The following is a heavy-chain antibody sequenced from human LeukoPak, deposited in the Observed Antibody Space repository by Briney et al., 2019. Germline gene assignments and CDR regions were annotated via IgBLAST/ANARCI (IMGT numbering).Heavy chain of an antibody. Sequence: SETLSLTCTVSGGSISSYYWSWIRQPAGKGLEWIGRIYTSGSTNYNPSLKSRVTISVDKSKNQFSLKLSSVTAAATAVYYCARDTAGYCSGGSCYPNWFDPWGQGTLVTVSS. CDR2: IYTSGST. V-gene: IGHV4-4*07. J-gene: IGHJ5*02. D-gene: IGHD2-15*01. CDR3: ARDTAGYCSGGSCYPNWFDP. CDR1: GGSISSYY.